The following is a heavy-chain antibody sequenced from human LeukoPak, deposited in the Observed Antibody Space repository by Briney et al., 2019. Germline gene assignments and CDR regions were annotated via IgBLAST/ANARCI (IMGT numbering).Heavy chain of an antibody. Sequence: GASVKVSCKTSGYTFTNYGLNWVRQAPGLGLEWMGWISAYNGNTNYAQKLQGRVTMTTDTSTSTAYMELRSLRSDDTAVYYCARSSVYDLAFDHWGQGTLVTVSS. J-gene: IGHJ4*02. CDR1: GYTFTNYG. CDR3: ARSSVYDLAFDH. D-gene: IGHD2/OR15-2a*01. V-gene: IGHV1-18*01. CDR2: ISAYNGNT.